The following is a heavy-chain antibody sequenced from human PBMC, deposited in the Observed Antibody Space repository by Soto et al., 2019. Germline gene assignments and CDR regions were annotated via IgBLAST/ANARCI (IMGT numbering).Heavy chain of an antibody. Sequence: EVQLLESGGGLVQPGGSLRLSCAASGFTFSSFAMSWVRQAPGKGLEWVSAISGSGGSTYYADSVKGRFTISRDNSKNTLYLQMNSLRAEDTAVYYCAKDVVPSLAGTYDAFDIWGQGTMVTVSS. CDR3: AKDVVPSLAGTYDAFDI. CDR1: GFTFSSFA. CDR2: ISGSGGST. V-gene: IGHV3-23*01. J-gene: IGHJ3*02. D-gene: IGHD2-21*01.